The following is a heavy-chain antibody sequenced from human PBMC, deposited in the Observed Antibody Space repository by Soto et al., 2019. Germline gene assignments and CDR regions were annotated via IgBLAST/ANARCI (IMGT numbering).Heavy chain of an antibody. Sequence: GASVKVSCKASGGSLSTNPISWVRQAPGQGLEWMGGTGSGTGPGNNAQKFQGRLTVTADKSASTVYMELTNLSSEDTAVYYCARRDSGGFFRFFGSWGQGTLVTVSS. CDR2: TGSGTGPG. J-gene: IGHJ4*02. CDR1: GGSLSTNP. CDR3: ARRDSGGFFRFFGS. V-gene: IGHV1-69*06. D-gene: IGHD2-15*01.